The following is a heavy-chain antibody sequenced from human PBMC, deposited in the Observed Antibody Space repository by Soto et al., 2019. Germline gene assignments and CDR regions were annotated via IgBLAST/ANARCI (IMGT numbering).Heavy chain of an antibody. CDR1: GDSIGSGRYY. CDR3: VKDYGEYLQGD. Sequence: SETLSLTCAVSGDSIGSGRYYWGWIRQPPGKGLEWIGSIYNGGSTSYSPSLKSRVAISVDTSKNQFSLKVTSVTAADTAVYFCVKDYGEYLQGDCGQGTLVTVSS. J-gene: IGHJ1*01. CDR2: IYNGGST. V-gene: IGHV4-39*01. D-gene: IGHD4-17*01.